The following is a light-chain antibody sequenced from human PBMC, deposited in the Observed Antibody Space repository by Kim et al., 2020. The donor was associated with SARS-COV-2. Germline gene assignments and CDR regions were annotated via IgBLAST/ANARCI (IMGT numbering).Light chain of an antibody. CDR1: KLWHKY. CDR2: QDT. V-gene: IGLV3-1*01. J-gene: IGLJ2*01. Sequence: VSPGQTVSITCSGDKLWHKYVCWYQPKPGQSPVLVVYQDTRRPSGIPERFSGSNSGNTATLTISDTQAMDEADYYCQAWDISADVVFGGGTQLTVL. CDR3: QAWDISADVV.